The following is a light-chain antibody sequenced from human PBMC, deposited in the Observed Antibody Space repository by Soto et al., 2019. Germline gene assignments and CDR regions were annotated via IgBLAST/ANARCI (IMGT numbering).Light chain of an antibody. V-gene: IGKV1-27*01. Sequence: DIQMTQSPSSLSASVGDRVTITCRASQGIRNFLAWYQQKPGKVPKLLIYAASTLQSGVPSRFSGSGSGTDFTVTISSLQPEDVATYYGQKYNSVPLTFGGGTKVEIK. CDR1: QGIRNF. CDR3: QKYNSVPLT. CDR2: AAS. J-gene: IGKJ4*01.